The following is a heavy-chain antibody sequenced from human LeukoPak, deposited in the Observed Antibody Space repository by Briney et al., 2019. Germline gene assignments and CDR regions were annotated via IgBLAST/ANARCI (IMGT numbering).Heavy chain of an antibody. CDR1: GFTFRNHA. J-gene: IGHJ4*02. D-gene: IGHD2-15*01. V-gene: IGHV3-64*01. CDR2: IGNNGGST. CDR3: ARGLGYCSGGSCHTLDY. Sequence: GGSLRLSCAASGFTFRNHAMQWVRQAPGKGLEYVSAIGNNGGSTHYANSVKGRFTISRDNSKNTLYLQMGSLRGEDMAVYYCARGLGYCSGGSCHTLDYWGQGTLVTVSS.